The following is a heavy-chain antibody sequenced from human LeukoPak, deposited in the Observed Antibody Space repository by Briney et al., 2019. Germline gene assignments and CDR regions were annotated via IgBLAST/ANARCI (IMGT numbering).Heavy chain of an antibody. CDR3: ARDADLIVVVITTLDY. V-gene: IGHV3-30*04. CDR2: ISYDGTNK. J-gene: IGHJ4*02. Sequence: PGRSLRLSCAASGFTFSSYAMHWVRQAPGKGLEWVAVISYDGTNKFYADSVTGRFTISRDNSKNTLSLQMNSLRAEDTAVYYCARDADLIVVVITTLDYWGQGTLVTVSS. CDR1: GFTFSSYA. D-gene: IGHD3-22*01.